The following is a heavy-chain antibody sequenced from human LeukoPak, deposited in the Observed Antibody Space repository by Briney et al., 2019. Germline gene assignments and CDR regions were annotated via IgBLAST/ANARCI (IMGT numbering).Heavy chain of an antibody. CDR3: ASYYNVVFDY. V-gene: IGHV4-39*01. CDR2: IYYSGST. D-gene: IGHD3-10*01. J-gene: IGHJ4*02. Sequence: SETLSLTCTVSGGPISSSSYYWGWIRQPPGKGLEWIGSIYYSGSTYYNPSLKSRVTISVDTSKNQFSLKLSSVTAADTAVYYCASYYNVVFDYWGQGTLVTVSS. CDR1: GGPISSSSYY.